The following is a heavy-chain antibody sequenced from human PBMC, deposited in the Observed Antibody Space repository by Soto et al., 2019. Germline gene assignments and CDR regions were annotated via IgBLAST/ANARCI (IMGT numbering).Heavy chain of an antibody. V-gene: IGHV3-33*01. J-gene: IGHJ4*02. CDR1: GIIFTGYG. D-gene: IGHD1-26*01. CDR2: IRFDGTNT. Sequence: QVQLVESGGGVVQPGGSLRLSCAASGIIFTGYGMHWVRQAPGQGLEWVAVIRFDGTNTYYADSVKGRFTISRDNSKNMLYLQMNSLRAEDTAVYYGARDGVGATVFFGFFDYWGQGALVTVSS. CDR3: ARDGVGATVFFGFFDY.